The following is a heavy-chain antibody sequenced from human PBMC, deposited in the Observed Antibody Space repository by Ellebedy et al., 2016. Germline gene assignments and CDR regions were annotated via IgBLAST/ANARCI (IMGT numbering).Heavy chain of an antibody. Sequence: GESLKISXAASGFTFGDYYMDWVRQAPGKGLEWVGRIRNKVNSYSTEYAASVKGRFTISGDDSNNSLYLQMNSLKTEDTAVYYCTRSYGSGTPYYYYYMDVWGKGTTVTVSS. CDR1: GFTFGDYY. V-gene: IGHV3-72*01. CDR3: TRSYGSGTPYYYYYMDV. CDR2: IRNKVNSYST. J-gene: IGHJ6*03. D-gene: IGHD3-10*01.